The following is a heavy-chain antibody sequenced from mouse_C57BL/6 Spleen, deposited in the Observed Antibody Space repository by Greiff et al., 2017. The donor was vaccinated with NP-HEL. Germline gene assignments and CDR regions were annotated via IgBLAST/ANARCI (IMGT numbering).Heavy chain of an antibody. CDR1: GYTFTDYY. CDR2: INPYNGGT. V-gene: IGHV1-19*01. CDR3: AREIEDYYGSSPFDY. J-gene: IGHJ2*01. Sequence: EVKLVESGPVLVKPGASVKMSCKASGYTFTDYYMNWVKQSHGKSLEWIGVINPYNGGTSYNQKFKGKATLTVDKSSSTAYMELNSLTSEDSAVYYCAREIEDYYGSSPFDYWGQGTTLTVSS. D-gene: IGHD1-1*01.